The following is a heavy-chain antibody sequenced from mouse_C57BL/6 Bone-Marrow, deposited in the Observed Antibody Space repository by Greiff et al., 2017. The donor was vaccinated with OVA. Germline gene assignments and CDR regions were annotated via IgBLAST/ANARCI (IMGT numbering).Heavy chain of an antibody. CDR1: GFTFSDFY. V-gene: IGHV7-1*01. Sequence: EVQLEESGGGLVQPGRSLRLSCATSGFTFSDFYMEWVRQAPGKGLEWIAASRTKDNDYTSDYSAYVKGRFIVSRDTSQGILYRQLNALRSEDTASYYCARDGNPYAKYYWGQGTSVTVSS. CDR3: ARDGNPYAKYY. J-gene: IGHJ4*01. CDR2: SRTKDNDYTS.